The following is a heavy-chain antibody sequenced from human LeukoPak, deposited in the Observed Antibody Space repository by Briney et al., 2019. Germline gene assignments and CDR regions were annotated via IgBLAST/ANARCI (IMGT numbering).Heavy chain of an antibody. D-gene: IGHD4-17*01. CDR1: GYTFTGYY. V-gene: IGHV1-2*06. J-gene: IGHJ4*02. CDR2: INPNSGGT. Sequence: ASVKVSCKASGYTFTGYYMHWVRQAPGQGLERMGRINPNSGGTNYAQKFQGRVTMTRDTSISTAYMELSRLRSDDTAVYYCARDRHTVTTDLGYWGQGTLVTVSS. CDR3: ARDRHTVTTDLGY.